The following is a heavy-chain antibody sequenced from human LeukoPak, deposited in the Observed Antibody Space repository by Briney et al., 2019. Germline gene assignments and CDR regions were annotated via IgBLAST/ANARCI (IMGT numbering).Heavy chain of an antibody. CDR3: ARRTAGVREHGIDP. J-gene: IGHJ5*02. Sequence: ASVNVSCTASGYTFTSYDINWGRQATGQGLEWMGWMNPNSGNTGYAQKFQGRVTMTRNTSISTAYMELSSLRSEDTAVYYCARRTAGVREHGIDPWGQGTLVTVSS. D-gene: IGHD2-21*02. V-gene: IGHV1-8*01. CDR1: GYTFTSYD. CDR2: MNPNSGNT.